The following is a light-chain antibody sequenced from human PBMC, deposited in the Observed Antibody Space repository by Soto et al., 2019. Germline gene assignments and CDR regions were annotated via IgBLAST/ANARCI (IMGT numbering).Light chain of an antibody. J-gene: IGKJ3*01. CDR3: RQSGSSQFT. Sequence: EIVLKKSPGTLSLSPGERATLSCRASQSVSSSYLAWYQQKPGPAPRLLIYGASSRATGIPDRFSGSGSRKKFTLEHRRMEPEDLAMYGCRQSGSSQFTFGPWTKVAIK. CDR2: GAS. V-gene: IGKV3-20*01. CDR1: QSVSSSY.